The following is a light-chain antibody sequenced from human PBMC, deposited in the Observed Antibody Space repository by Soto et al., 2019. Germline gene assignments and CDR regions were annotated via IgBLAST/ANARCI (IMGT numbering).Light chain of an antibody. V-gene: IGKV2-30*01. Sequence: DVVMTQSPLSLPVTLGQPASISCRSSRSLVSGGGNTYLSWFQQRPGQSPRRLIYKVSDRDSGVPDRFSGSGSGTDFTLKISRVEAEDVGVYYCMQALQTPHTFGQGTKVDIK. CDR1: RSLVSGGGNTY. J-gene: IGKJ1*01. CDR3: MQALQTPHT. CDR2: KVS.